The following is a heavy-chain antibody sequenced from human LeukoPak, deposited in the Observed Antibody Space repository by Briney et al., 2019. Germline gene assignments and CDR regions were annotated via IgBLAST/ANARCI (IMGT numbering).Heavy chain of an antibody. CDR2: INPKSGAT. CDR1: GYTFTDYY. CDR3: ARIRLPTLGYELPHRRGCFDP. J-gene: IGHJ5*02. D-gene: IGHD3-16*01. Sequence: ASVKVSCKTSGYTFTDYYIHWVRQAPGQGLEWMGWINPKSGATNYAQKFRGRVSMTGDTSINSANLELRSLRSDDTAMYYCARIRLPTLGYELPHRRGCFDPWGQGTLVTVSS. V-gene: IGHV1-2*02.